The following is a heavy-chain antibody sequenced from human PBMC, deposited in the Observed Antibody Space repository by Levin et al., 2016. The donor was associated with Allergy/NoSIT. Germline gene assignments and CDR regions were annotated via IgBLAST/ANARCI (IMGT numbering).Heavy chain of an antibody. D-gene: IGHD2-15*01. Sequence: SETLSLTCVVSGYSITSGYYWGWIRQPPGKGLEWIGSIDHGGSTSYKPSLKSRVTISVDTSKNQFSLKLSSATAADTAVYYCARVQYCSGGSCWSNAFDLWGQGTMVTVSS. CDR1: GYSITSGYY. CDR3: ARVQYCSGGSCWSNAFDL. V-gene: IGHV4-38-2*01. J-gene: IGHJ3*01. CDR2: IDHGGST.